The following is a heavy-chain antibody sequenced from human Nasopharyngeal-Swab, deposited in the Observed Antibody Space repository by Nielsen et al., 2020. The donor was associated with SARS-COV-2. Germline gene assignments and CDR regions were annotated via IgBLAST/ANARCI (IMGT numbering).Heavy chain of an antibody. CDR3: IGRLFGKHGDFEH. D-gene: IGHD3-3*01. Sequence: GGSLRLSCTTSEFIFGDYAMSWFRQAPGKGLEWVGFIRKKASGGTTTSAAPARGRFAISRDDSKSIAYLQIYSLKTEDTAVYNCIGRLFGKHGDFEHWGQGTLVTVSS. J-gene: IGHJ4*02. CDR2: IRKKASGGTT. CDR1: EFIFGDYA. V-gene: IGHV3-49*03.